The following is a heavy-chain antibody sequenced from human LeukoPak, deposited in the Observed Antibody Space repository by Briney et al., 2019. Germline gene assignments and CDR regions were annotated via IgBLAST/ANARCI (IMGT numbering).Heavy chain of an antibody. V-gene: IGHV3-66*01. D-gene: IGHD3-22*01. Sequence: GGSLRLPCAASGFTVSSNYMSWVRQAPGKGLEWVSVIYSGGSTYYADSVKGRFTISRDNSKNTLYLQMNSLRAEDTAVYYCARGPTSYYYDSTVDYWGQGTLVTVSS. J-gene: IGHJ4*02. CDR2: IYSGGST. CDR1: GFTVSSNY. CDR3: ARGPTSYYYDSTVDY.